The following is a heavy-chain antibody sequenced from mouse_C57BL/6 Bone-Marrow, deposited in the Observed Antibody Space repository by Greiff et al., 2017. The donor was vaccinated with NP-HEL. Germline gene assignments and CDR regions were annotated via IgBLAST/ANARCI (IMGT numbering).Heavy chain of an antibody. V-gene: IGHV1-58*01. D-gene: IGHD1-1*01. CDR1: GYTFTSYG. CDR3: ARCPLYYGSIHWYFDV. Sequence: VQLQQSGAELVRPGSSVKMSCKTSGYTFTSYGINWVKQRPGQGLEWIGYIYIGNGYTEYNEKFKGKATLTSDTSYSTAYMQLSSLTSEDSAIYFCARCPLYYGSIHWYFDVWGTGTTVTVSS. CDR2: IYIGNGYT. J-gene: IGHJ1*03.